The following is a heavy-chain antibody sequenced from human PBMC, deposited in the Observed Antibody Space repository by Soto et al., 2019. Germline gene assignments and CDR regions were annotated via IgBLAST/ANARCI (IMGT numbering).Heavy chain of an antibody. J-gene: IGHJ4*02. Sequence: SETLSLTCAVSGGSISSGGYSWSWIRQPPGKGLECIGYIYHSGSTYYNPSLKSRVTMSVDMSKNHFSLKLSSMTAADTAVYYCAGSYDSSGYYWDYWGQGTLVTVSS. CDR3: AGSYDSSGYYWDY. CDR1: GGSISSGGYS. D-gene: IGHD3-22*01. CDR2: IYHSGST. V-gene: IGHV4-30-2*01.